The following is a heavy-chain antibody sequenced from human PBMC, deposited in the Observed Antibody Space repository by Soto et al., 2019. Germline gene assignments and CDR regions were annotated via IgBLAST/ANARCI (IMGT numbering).Heavy chain of an antibody. CDR3: AKVGGGPAAAGKYYFDY. CDR1: GFTFNNYA. D-gene: IGHD6-13*01. V-gene: IGHV3-23*01. J-gene: IGHJ4*02. Sequence: EVQLLESGGGLVQPGGSLRLSCVASGFTFNNYAMSWVRQAPGRGLEWVSVLSGSGGTTYYADSVKGRFTISRDNSKTTLFLQMNSLRTDDTAVYYCAKVGGGPAAAGKYYFDYWGQGTLVTVSS. CDR2: LSGSGGTT.